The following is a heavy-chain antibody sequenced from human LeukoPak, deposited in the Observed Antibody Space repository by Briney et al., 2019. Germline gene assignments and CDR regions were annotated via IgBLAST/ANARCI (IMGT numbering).Heavy chain of an antibody. CDR1: GLTFPSFG. V-gene: IGHV3-33*01. CDR2: IWYDGSKT. J-gene: IGHJ4*02. CDR3: ARVSSYDSSGHYYVLDY. D-gene: IGHD3-22*01. Sequence: PGGSLRLSCAASGLTFPSFGFYWVRQAPGKGLEWVALIWYDGSKTYYADSVKGRFTISRDNSKNTLYLQMNSLRAEDTAVYYCARVSSYDSSGHYYVLDYWGQGTLVTVSS.